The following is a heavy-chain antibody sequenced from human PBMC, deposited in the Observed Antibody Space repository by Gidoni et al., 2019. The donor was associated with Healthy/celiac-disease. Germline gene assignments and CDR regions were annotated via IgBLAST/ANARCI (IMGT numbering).Heavy chain of an antibody. D-gene: IGHD2-2*02. CDR2: IYYSGST. CDR3: ARAGYCSSTSCYKGNWFDP. J-gene: IGHJ5*02. Sequence: QVQLQESGPGLVKPSQTLSLTCTVSGGSISSGGYYWSWIRQHPGKGLEWIGYIYYSGSTYYTPSLKSRVTISVDTSKHQFSLKLSSVTAADTAVYYCARAGYCSSTSCYKGNWFDPWGQGTLVTVSS. CDR1: GGSISSGGYY. V-gene: IGHV4-31*03.